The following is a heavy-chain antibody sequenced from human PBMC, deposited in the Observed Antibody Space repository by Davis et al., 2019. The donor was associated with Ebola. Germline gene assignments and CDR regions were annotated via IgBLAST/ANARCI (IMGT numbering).Heavy chain of an antibody. CDR2: IYSGGST. CDR1: GFTVSSNY. Sequence: GESLKISCAASGFTVSSNYMSWVRQAPGKGLEWVSVIYSGGSTYYADSVKGRFTISRDNSKNTLYLQMNSLRAEDTAVYYCARHVGFGELFYNWFDPWGQGTLVTVSS. J-gene: IGHJ5*02. CDR3: ARHVGFGELFYNWFDP. V-gene: IGHV3-53*05. D-gene: IGHD3-10*01.